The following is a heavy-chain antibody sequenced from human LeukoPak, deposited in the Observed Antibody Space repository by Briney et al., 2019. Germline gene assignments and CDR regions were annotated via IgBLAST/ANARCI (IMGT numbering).Heavy chain of an antibody. CDR2: IYHSGST. Sequence: PSETLSLTCTVSGGSISNSSYYWGWIRQPPGKGLEWIGSIYHSGSTYYNPSLKSRVTISVDTSKNQFSLKLSSVTAADTAVYYCARGVARSSKFHFSYYFDYWGQGTLVTVSS. J-gene: IGHJ4*02. CDR1: GGSISNSSYY. CDR3: ARGVARSSKFHFSYYFDY. D-gene: IGHD6-6*01. V-gene: IGHV4-39*07.